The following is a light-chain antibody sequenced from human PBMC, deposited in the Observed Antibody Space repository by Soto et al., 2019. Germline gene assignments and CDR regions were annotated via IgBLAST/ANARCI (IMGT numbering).Light chain of an antibody. CDR3: QQYNNWPPMYT. CDR2: GAS. Sequence: EIVMTQSPATLSVSPGERATLSCRASQSVSSNLAWYQQKPGQAPRLLIYGASTRATGIPARFSGSGSGTEFTLTISILQSEDFAVYNCQQYNNWPPMYTFGQGNKLEIK. V-gene: IGKV3-15*01. CDR1: QSVSSN. J-gene: IGKJ2*01.